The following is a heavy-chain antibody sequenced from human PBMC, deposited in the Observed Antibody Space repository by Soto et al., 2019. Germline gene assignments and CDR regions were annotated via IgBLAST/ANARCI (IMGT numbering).Heavy chain of an antibody. J-gene: IGHJ4*02. V-gene: IGHV3-11*01. CDR3: ARDPSITIFGVVTHEFDY. CDR1: GFTFSDYY. Sequence: GGSLRLSCAASGFTFSDYYMSWIRQAPGKGLEWVSYISSSGSTIYYADSVKGRFTISRDNAKNSLYLQMNSLRAEDTAVYYCARDPSITIFGVVTHEFDYWGQGTLVTVSS. CDR2: ISSSGSTI. D-gene: IGHD3-3*01.